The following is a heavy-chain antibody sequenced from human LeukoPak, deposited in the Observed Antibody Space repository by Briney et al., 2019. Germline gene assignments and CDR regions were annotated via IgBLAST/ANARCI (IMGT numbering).Heavy chain of an antibody. Sequence: SQTLSLTCTVSGGSISSGGYYWSWIRQPPGKGLEWTGYIYHSGSTYYNPSLKSRVTISVDRSKNQFSLKLSSVTAADTAVYYCARAYPLPFDSSGYSYAFDIWGQGTMVTVSS. CDR3: ARAYPLPFDSSGYSYAFDI. CDR1: GGSISSGGYY. V-gene: IGHV4-30-2*01. CDR2: IYHSGST. J-gene: IGHJ3*02. D-gene: IGHD3-22*01.